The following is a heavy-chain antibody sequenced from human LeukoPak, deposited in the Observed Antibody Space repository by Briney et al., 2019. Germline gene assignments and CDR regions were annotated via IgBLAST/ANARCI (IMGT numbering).Heavy chain of an antibody. J-gene: IGHJ1*01. CDR1: GYTLTELS. CDR3: ATDSNDSPGYFQH. Sequence: SVKVSCKVSGYTLTELSMHWVRQAPGKGLEWMGGFDPEDGETIYAQKFQGRVTMTEDTSTDTAYMGLSSLRSEDTAVYYCATDSNDSPGYFQHWGQGTLVTVSS. D-gene: IGHD2-8*01. CDR2: FDPEDGET. V-gene: IGHV1-24*01.